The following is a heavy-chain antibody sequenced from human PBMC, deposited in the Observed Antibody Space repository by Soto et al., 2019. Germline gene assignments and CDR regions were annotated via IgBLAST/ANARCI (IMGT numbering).Heavy chain of an antibody. Sequence: SLRLSCAASGFTFSSYGMHWVRQAPGKGLEWVAVISYDGSNKYYADSVKGRFTISRDNSKNTLYLQMNSLRAEDTAVYYCAKDSDEYYFDYWGQGTLVTAPQ. CDR1: GFTFSSYG. CDR2: ISYDGSNK. D-gene: IGHD1-26*01. V-gene: IGHV3-30*18. J-gene: IGHJ4*02. CDR3: AKDSDEYYFDY.